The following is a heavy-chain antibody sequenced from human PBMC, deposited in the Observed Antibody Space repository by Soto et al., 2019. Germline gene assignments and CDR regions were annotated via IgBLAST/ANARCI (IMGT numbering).Heavy chain of an antibody. D-gene: IGHD6-19*01. J-gene: IGHJ4*02. CDR2: IYYSGST. CDR3: ARLEYSSGWYRFGY. CDR1: GGSISSYY. Sequence: ASETLSLTCTVSGGSISSYYWSWIRQPPGKGLEWIGYIYYSGSTNYNPSLKSRVTISVATSKNQFSPKLSSVTAADTAVYYCARLEYSSGWYRFGYWGQGTLVTVSS. V-gene: IGHV4-59*01.